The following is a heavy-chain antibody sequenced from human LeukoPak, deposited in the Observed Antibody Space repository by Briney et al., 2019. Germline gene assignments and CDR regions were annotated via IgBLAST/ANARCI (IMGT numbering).Heavy chain of an antibody. V-gene: IGHV4-34*01. Sequence: SETLSLTRAVYGGSFSGYYWSWIRQPPGKGLEWIGEINHSGSTNYNPSLKSRVTISVDPSKNQFSLKLSSVTAADTAVYYCARSGYSRDQSWFDPWGQGTLVTVSS. CDR2: INHSGST. D-gene: IGHD3-3*01. CDR1: GGSFSGYY. J-gene: IGHJ5*02. CDR3: ARSGYSRDQSWFDP.